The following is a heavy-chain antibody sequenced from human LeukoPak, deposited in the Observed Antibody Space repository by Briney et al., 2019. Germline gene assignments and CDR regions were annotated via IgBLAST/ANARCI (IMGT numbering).Heavy chain of an antibody. J-gene: IGHJ4*02. CDR2: IIPIFGTA. Sequence: SVKVSCKASGGTFSSYAISWVRQAPGQGLEWMGGIIPIFGTANYAQKFQGRVTITADKSTSTAYMELSSLRSEDTAVYYCARVIAVAGTFDYWGQGTLVTVSS. D-gene: IGHD6-19*01. CDR3: ARVIAVAGTFDY. V-gene: IGHV1-69*06. CDR1: GGTFSSYA.